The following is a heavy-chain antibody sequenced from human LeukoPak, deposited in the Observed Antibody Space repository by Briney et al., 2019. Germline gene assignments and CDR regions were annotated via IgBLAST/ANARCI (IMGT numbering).Heavy chain of an antibody. CDR2: ISYDGSIN. Sequence: GGSLRLSCVASGFTFNSYAVHWVRQAPGKGLEWVAVISYDGSINFYAASVKGRFTISRDNSKNTLYLQMNSLRAEDTALYFCARDRRYCGGGSCYFDYFFDYWGQGTLVTVPS. CDR1: GFTFNSYA. J-gene: IGHJ4*02. V-gene: IGHV3-30-3*01. CDR3: ARDRRYCGGGSCYFDYFFDY. D-gene: IGHD2-15*01.